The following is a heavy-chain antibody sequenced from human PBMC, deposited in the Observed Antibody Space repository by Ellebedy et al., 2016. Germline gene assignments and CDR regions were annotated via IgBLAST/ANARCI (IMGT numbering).Heavy chain of an antibody. CDR2: IYFTGSS. J-gene: IGHJ4*02. Sequence: SETLSLXXTVSADSVSSGRYYWSWVRQPPGKGLEWIGYIYFTGSSSYNPSLESRVTISLDTSKNQFSLRLTSVTAADTAVYYCAREQWQGTWGQGTLVTVSS. V-gene: IGHV4-61*01. CDR1: ADSVSSGRYY. D-gene: IGHD6-19*01. CDR3: AREQWQGT.